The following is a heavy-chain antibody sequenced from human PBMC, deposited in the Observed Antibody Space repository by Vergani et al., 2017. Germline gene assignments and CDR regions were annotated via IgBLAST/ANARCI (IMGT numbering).Heavy chain of an antibody. CDR2: ISSSSSTI. V-gene: IGHV3-48*01. D-gene: IGHD4-17*01. J-gene: IGHJ3*02. CDR3: ARGHDYGDYVDAFDI. CDR1: GFTFSSYS. Sequence: EVQLLESGGGLVQPGGSLRLSCAASGFTFSSYSMNWVRQAPGKGLEWVSYISSSSSTIYYADSVKGRFTISRDNAKNSLYLQMNSLRAEDTAVYYCARGHDYGDYVDAFDIWGQGTMVTVSS.